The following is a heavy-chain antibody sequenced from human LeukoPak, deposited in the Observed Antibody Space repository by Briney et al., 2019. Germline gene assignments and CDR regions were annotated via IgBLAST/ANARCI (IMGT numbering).Heavy chain of an antibody. CDR2: IIPILGIA. CDR3: ARANYGGFHYYYYGMDV. V-gene: IGHV1-69*04. J-gene: IGHJ6*02. CDR1: GGTFSSYA. D-gene: IGHD4-23*01. Sequence: SVKVSCKASGGTFSSYAISWVRQAPGQGLEWMGRIIPILGIANYAQKFQGRVTITADKPTSTAYMELSSLRSEDTAVYYCARANYGGFHYYYYGMDVWGQGTTVTVSS.